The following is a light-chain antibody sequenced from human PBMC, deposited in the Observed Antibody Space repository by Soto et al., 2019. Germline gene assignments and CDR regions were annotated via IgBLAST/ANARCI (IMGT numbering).Light chain of an antibody. J-gene: IGKJ1*01. CDR3: QQYSSSPGT. CDR1: QSASSSY. Sequence: EIVLTQSPGTLSLSPGERATLSCRASQSASSSYLAWYQQKPGQAPRLLIYGASSRATGIPDRFSGSGSGTDFTLTIRRLEPEDFAVYYWQQYSSSPGTFGQGTKVEIK. V-gene: IGKV3-20*01. CDR2: GAS.